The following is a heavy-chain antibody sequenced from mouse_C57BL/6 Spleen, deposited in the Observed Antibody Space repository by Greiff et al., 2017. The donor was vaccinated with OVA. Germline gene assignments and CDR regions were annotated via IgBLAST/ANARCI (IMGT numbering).Heavy chain of an antibody. V-gene: IGHV1-15*01. CDR3: TRGDYYGSRNYYAMDY. CDR1: GYTFTDYE. CDR2: IDPETGGT. J-gene: IGHJ4*01. D-gene: IGHD1-1*01. Sequence: ESGAELVRPGASVTLSCKASGYTFTDYEMHWVKQTPVHGLEWIGAIDPETGGTAYNQKFKGKAILTADKSSSTAYMELRSLTSEDSAVYYCTRGDYYGSRNYYAMDYWGQGTSVTVSS.